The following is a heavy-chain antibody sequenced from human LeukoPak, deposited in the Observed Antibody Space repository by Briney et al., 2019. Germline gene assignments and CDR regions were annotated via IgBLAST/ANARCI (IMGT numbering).Heavy chain of an antibody. CDR2: IRSKAYGGTT. V-gene: IGHV3-49*03. D-gene: IGHD3-10*01. CDR3: TRGGWFGELGDFDY. CDR1: GFTFGDYA. Sequence: GGSLRLSCTASGFTFGDYAMSWFRQAPGKGLEWVGFIRSKAYGGTTEYAASVKGRFTISRDDSKSIAYLQMNSLKTEDTAVYYCTRGGWFGELGDFDYWGQGTLVTVSS. J-gene: IGHJ4*02.